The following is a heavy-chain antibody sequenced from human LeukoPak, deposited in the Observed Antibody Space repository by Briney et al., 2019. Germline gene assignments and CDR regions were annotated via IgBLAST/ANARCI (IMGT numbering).Heavy chain of an antibody. CDR2: ISSSGSTI. CDR3: AREGSGIAFDY. Sequence: GGSLRLSCAASGFTFSSYEMNWVRQAPGKGLEWVSYISSSGSTIHYADSVKGRFTISRDNSKNTLYLQMNSLRAEDTAVYYCAREGSGIAFDYWGQGTLVTVSS. CDR1: GFTFSSYE. D-gene: IGHD3-10*01. J-gene: IGHJ4*02. V-gene: IGHV3-48*03.